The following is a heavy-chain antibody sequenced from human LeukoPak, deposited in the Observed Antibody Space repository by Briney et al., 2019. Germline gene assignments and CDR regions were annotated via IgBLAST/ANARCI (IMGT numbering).Heavy chain of an antibody. J-gene: IGHJ4*02. V-gene: IGHV4-4*02. D-gene: IGHD3-10*01. CDR3: ARAFYYYDSRNYHFDY. Sequence: SGTPSLTCVVSGGSISSNNFWSWVRQSPEKGLEWIGEIYHSGSTNYKPSLKSRVTMSVDKSKNQFSLKLSSVTAADTAVYYCARAFYYYDSRNYHFDYWGQGTLVTVSS. CDR2: IYHSGST. CDR1: GGSISSNNF.